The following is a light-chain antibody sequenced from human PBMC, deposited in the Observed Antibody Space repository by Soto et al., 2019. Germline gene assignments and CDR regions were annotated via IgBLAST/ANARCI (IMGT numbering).Light chain of an antibody. CDR2: EVS. V-gene: IGLV2-14*01. CDR3: SSYTISTTYV. Sequence: QSVLTQPASVSGSPGQSITISCTGTSSDVGAYDYVSWYQQHPGKAPKLMIYEVSNRPSGVSNRFSGSKSANTASLTISGLQAEDEADYYCSSYTISTTYVFGTGTKLTVL. J-gene: IGLJ1*01. CDR1: SSDVGAYDY.